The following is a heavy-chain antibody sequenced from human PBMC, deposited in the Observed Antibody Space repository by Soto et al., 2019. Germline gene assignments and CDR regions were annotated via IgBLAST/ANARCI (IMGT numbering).Heavy chain of an antibody. D-gene: IGHD5-12*01. Sequence: ASVKVSCKVSGYTLTELSMHWVRQAPGKGLEWMGGFDPEDGETIYAQKFQGRVTMTEDTSTDTAYMELSSLRSEDTAMYYCATFVGYNDQPFDYWGQGTLVTVSS. CDR1: GYTLTELS. CDR2: FDPEDGET. J-gene: IGHJ4*02. V-gene: IGHV1-24*01. CDR3: ATFVGYNDQPFDY.